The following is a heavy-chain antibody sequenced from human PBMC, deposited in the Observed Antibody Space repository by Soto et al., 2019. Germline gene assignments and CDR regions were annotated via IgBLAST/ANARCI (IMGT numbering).Heavy chain of an antibody. V-gene: IGHV3-23*01. CDR3: AKDSIPYSSSYDLDH. CDR2: MTATGVSI. CDR1: GFSFRDYA. Sequence: EVQLLESGGGLVQSRGSLRLSCVASGFSFRDYAMSWVRQAPGKGLVWVSAMTATGVSIFYADSVRGRFTISRDNSKNTLYLQMSSLRAEDTATYYCAKDSIPYSSSYDLDHWGRVALVNVSS. D-gene: IGHD6-6*01. J-gene: IGHJ4*02.